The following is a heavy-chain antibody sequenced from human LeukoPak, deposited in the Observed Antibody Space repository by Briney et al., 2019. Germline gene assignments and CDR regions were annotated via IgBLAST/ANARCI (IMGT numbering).Heavy chain of an antibody. J-gene: IGHJ4*02. CDR3: ARGPFERYYESSGYYYFDY. Sequence: PSETLSLTCGVYGGSFSGYYWTWIRQPPGKGPEWIGEINYSGRTNYNPSLKSRVTISVDTSKNQFSLKVSSVTAADTAVYYCARGPFERYYESSGYYYFDYWGQGTLVTVSS. CDR2: INYSGRT. D-gene: IGHD3-22*01. CDR1: GGSFSGYY. V-gene: IGHV4-34*01.